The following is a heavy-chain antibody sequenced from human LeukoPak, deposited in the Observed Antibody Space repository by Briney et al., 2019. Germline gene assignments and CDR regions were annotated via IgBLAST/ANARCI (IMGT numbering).Heavy chain of an antibody. D-gene: IGHD2-15*01. CDR3: ARGNYCSGGSCYFDY. Sequence: GESLKISCKGSGYSFTSYWIGWVRQMPGKGLEWMGIIYPGDSDTRYSPSFQGQVTISADKSIGTAYLQWSSLKASDTAMYYCARGNYCSGGSCYFDYWGQGTLVTVSS. V-gene: IGHV5-51*01. CDR2: IYPGDSDT. CDR1: GYSFTSYW. J-gene: IGHJ4*02.